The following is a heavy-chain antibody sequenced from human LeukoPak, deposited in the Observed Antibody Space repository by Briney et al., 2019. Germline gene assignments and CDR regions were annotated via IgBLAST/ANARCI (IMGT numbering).Heavy chain of an antibody. Sequence: SETLSLTCTVSGDSLRSSNNYWGWFRQPPGKGLEWIGSIYFSGSLYYNPSLKSRVTISADTAKNQFSLKLTSVTAADTSVYYCARLIVVPAARGAFDIWGQGTMVTVSS. D-gene: IGHD2-2*01. J-gene: IGHJ3*02. CDR1: GDSLRSSNNY. CDR3: ARLIVVPAARGAFDI. V-gene: IGHV4-39*01. CDR2: IYFSGSL.